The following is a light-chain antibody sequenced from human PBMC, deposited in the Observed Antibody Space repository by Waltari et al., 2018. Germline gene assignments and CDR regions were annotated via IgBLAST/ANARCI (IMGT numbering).Light chain of an antibody. CDR3: QERSNWPGGA. Sequence: EIVLTQSPATLSLSPGERATLSCRASQNVRTYLAWFQHRPGQAPRLLIYDASNRATDVPARFPGSGSGTDFTLTISSLQPEDFALYYCQERSNWPGGAFGGGSKVEIK. CDR2: DAS. J-gene: IGKJ4*01. CDR1: QNVRTY. V-gene: IGKV3-11*01.